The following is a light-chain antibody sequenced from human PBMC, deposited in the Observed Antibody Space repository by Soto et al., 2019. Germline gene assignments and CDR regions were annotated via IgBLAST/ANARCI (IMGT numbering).Light chain of an antibody. CDR3: QQYVRSLPIT. J-gene: IGKJ3*01. Sequence: EIVLTQSPGTLSLSPGERATLSCRASQSVSSYLAWYQQKPGQAPRLLIYDASNRATGIPARFSGSGSGTDFNLTISRLEPEDFAVYYCQQYVRSLPITFGPGTKVDIK. CDR1: QSVSSY. CDR2: DAS. V-gene: IGKV3-20*01.